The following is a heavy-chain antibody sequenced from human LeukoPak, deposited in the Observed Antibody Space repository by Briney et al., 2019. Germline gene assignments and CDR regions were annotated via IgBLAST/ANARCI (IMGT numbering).Heavy chain of an antibody. Sequence: PGGSLRLSCAASGFTFSSYSMNWVRQAPGKGLEWVSSISSSSSYIYYADSVKGRFAISRDNAKNSLYLQMNSLRAEDTAVYYCARNIYSSSWYPLIDYWGQGTLVTVSS. CDR3: ARNIYSSSWYPLIDY. CDR1: GFTFSSYS. D-gene: IGHD6-13*01. CDR2: ISSSSSYI. V-gene: IGHV3-21*01. J-gene: IGHJ4*02.